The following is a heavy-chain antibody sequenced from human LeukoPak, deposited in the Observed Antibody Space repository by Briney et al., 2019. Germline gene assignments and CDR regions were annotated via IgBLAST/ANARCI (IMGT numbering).Heavy chain of an antibody. V-gene: IGHV3-30-3*01. Sequence: PGGSLRLSCAASGFTFSSYAMHWVRQAPGKGLEWLAVISYDGSNKYYADSVKGRFTISRDNSKNTLYLQMNSLRAEDTAVYYCARELWVYAIYYYYYGMDVWGQGTTVTVSS. CDR2: ISYDGSNK. D-gene: IGHD2-8*01. J-gene: IGHJ6*02. CDR3: ARELWVYAIYYYYYGMDV. CDR1: GFTFSSYA.